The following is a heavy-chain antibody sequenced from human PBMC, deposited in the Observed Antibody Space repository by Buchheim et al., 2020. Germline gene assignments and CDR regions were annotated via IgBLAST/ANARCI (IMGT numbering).Heavy chain of an antibody. CDR1: GGSISSGSYY. V-gene: IGHV4-61*02. D-gene: IGHD2-2*01. Sequence: QVQLQESGPGLVKPSQTLSLTCTVSGGSISSGSYYWSWIRQPAGKGLEWIGRIYTSGSTDYNPSLKSRVTISVDPSKNQFSLKLSSVTAADTAVYYCARELPTFCSSTSCINNMDVWGQGTT. CDR3: ARELPTFCSSTSCINNMDV. CDR2: IYTSGST. J-gene: IGHJ6*02.